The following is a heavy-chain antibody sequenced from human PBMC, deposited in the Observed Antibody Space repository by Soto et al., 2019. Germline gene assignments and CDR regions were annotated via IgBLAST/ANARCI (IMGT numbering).Heavy chain of an antibody. CDR1: GFTFSSYS. CDR3: ARSGITIFGVVAPYPYYGMDV. D-gene: IGHD3-3*01. CDR2: ISSSSTI. J-gene: IGHJ6*02. V-gene: IGHV3-48*02. Sequence: GGSLRLSCAASGFTFSSYSMNWVRQAPGKGLEWVSYISSSSTIYYADSVKGRFTISRDNAKNSLYLQMNSLRDEDTAVYYCARSGITIFGVVAPYPYYGMDVWGQGTTVTVSS.